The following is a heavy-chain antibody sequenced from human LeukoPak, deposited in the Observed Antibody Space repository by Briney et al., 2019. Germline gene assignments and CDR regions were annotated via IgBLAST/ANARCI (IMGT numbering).Heavy chain of an antibody. CDR1: GGSISSYY. CDR2: IYTSGST. V-gene: IGHV4-4*07. J-gene: IGHJ4*02. D-gene: IGHD5-24*01. CDR3: ARDRLGRDGYNYFDY. Sequence: PSETLSLTCTVSGGSISSYYWSWIRQPAGKGLEWIGRIYTSGSTNYNPSLESRVTMSVDTSKNQFSLKLSSVTAADTAVYYCARDRLGRDGYNYFDYWGQGTLVTVSS.